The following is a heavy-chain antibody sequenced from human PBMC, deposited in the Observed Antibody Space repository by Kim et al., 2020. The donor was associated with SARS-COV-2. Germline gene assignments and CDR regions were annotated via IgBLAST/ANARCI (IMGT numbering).Heavy chain of an antibody. J-gene: IGHJ4*02. CDR1: GFTFSSYG. Sequence: GGSLRLSCAASGFTFSSYGMHWVRQAPGKGLEWVAVISYDGSNKYYADSVKGRFTISRDNSKNTLYLQMNSLRAEDTAVYYCAKGVYSYVDYWGQGTLVTVSS. CDR3: AKGVYSYVDY. V-gene: IGHV3-30*18. D-gene: IGHD5-18*01. CDR2: ISYDGSNK.